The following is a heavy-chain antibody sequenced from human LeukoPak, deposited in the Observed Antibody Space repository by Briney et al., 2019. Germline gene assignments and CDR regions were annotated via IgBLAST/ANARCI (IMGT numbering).Heavy chain of an antibody. V-gene: IGHV3-33*01. CDR1: GFTFSSYG. CDR3: ARDSIAAQDDAFDI. CDR2: IWYDGSNK. J-gene: IGHJ3*02. D-gene: IGHD6-6*01. Sequence: GSLRLSCAASGFTFSSYGMHWVRQAPGKGLEWVAVIWYDGSNKYYADSVKGRFTISRDNSKNTLYLQMNSLRAEDTAVYYCARDSIAAQDDAFDIWGQGTMVTVSS.